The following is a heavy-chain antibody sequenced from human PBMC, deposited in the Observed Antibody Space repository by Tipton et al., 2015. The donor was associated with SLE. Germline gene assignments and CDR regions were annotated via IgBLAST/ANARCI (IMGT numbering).Heavy chain of an antibody. CDR3: ARRWVQTVFDY. Sequence: VQLVQSGAEVKKPGEALQISCKTSGYSFTNSWIVWFRPMPGKGLECMGMIDHSDSDTRYNPSFQGHVSMSIDRSTTTAYLQWRSLKALDTAMYFCARRWVQTVFDYWGQGTLVTVSS. CDR1: GYSFTNSW. CDR2: IDHSDSDT. J-gene: IGHJ4*02. V-gene: IGHV5-51*03. D-gene: IGHD3-10*01.